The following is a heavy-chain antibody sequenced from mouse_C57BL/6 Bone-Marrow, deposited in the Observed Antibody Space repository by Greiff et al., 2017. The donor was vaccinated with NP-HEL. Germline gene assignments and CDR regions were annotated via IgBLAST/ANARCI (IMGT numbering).Heavy chain of an antibody. V-gene: IGHV1-39*01. D-gene: IGHD1-1*01. J-gene: IGHJ1*03. CDR3: ATGSSYVYWYFDV. Sequence: VQLQQSGPELVKPGASVKISCKASGYSFTDYNMNWVKQSNGKSLEWIGVINPNYGTTSYNQKFKGKATLTVDQSSSTAYMQLNSLTSENSAVYYCATGSSYVYWYFDVWGTGTTVTVSS. CDR2: INPNYGTT. CDR1: GYSFTDYN.